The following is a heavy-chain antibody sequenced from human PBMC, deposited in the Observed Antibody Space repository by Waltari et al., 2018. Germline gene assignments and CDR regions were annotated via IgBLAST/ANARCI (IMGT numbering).Heavy chain of an antibody. CDR1: GFTFSDYY. J-gene: IGHJ4*02. CDR2: IRNTGNTI. V-gene: IGHV3-11*01. Sequence: QVQLVESGGALVKPGGSLRLSCTASGFTFSDYYMTWVRQAPGKGLEWISYIRNTGNTIYSAESVRGRFFISRDNAQNSLFLQMNSLSAEDTAVYYCAREYGLRGTTLTTGYWGQGTLVTVSS. D-gene: IGHD4-4*01. CDR3: AREYGLRGTTLTTGY.